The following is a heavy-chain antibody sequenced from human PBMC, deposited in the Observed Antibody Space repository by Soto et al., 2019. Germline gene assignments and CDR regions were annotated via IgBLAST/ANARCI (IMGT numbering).Heavy chain of an antibody. CDR3: ARDPIFYYASSGYGGSYFDY. CDR2: IYHSGST. J-gene: IGHJ4*02. CDR1: CASVTSDDYY. V-gene: IGHV4-30-4*01. Sequence: PSETLSLTCAVSCASVTSDDYYWSWIRQPPGKGLEWIGYIYHSGSTYYNPSLKSRVSISIDTSQNQFSLKLTSLTAADTAVYYCARDPIFYYASSGYGGSYFDYWGQGSQVTVSS. D-gene: IGHD3-22*01.